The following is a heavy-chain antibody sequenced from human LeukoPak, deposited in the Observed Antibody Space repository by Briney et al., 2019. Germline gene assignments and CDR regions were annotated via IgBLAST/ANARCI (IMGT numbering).Heavy chain of an antibody. D-gene: IGHD3-9*01. J-gene: IGHJ3*02. CDR1: GFDFSIYG. Sequence: GGSLRLSCAASGFDFSIYGMNWVRQAPGKGLEWVSSINSRGNYIYYSDSLKGRFTISRDNARSSLYLQMNSLRAEDTAVYYCARDWHYDILTGYYTPAFDIWGQGTMVTVSS. CDR3: ARDWHYDILTGYYTPAFDI. V-gene: IGHV3-21*01. CDR2: INSRGNYI.